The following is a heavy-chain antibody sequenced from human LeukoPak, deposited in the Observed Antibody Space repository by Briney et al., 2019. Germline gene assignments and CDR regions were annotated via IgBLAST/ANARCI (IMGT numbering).Heavy chain of an antibody. D-gene: IGHD5/OR15-5a*01. CDR1: GFTFSNFA. CDR3: AKLSFDY. J-gene: IGHJ4*01. Sequence: GGSLRLSCEVSGFTFSNFAMSWVRQAPGKGLEWISAISDSAAKPYYADSVKGRFTISSDNAKNTVFLQMNSLRAEDTALYYCAKLSFDYWGQGTLVTVSS. V-gene: IGHV3-23*01. CDR2: ISDSAAKP.